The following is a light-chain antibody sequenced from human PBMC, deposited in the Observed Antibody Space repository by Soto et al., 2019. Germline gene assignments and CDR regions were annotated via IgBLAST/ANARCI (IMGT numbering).Light chain of an antibody. Sequence: EIVMTQSPATLSLSPGERATLSCRASLSVSSSYLSWYQQKPGQAPRLLIYGASTRANGIPARFSGSESRTEFTLTISSLQSEDFAVDYCQQYNNWPRTFGQGTKVEIK. CDR3: QQYNNWPRT. V-gene: IGKV3D-7*01. CDR2: GAS. J-gene: IGKJ1*01. CDR1: LSVSSSY.